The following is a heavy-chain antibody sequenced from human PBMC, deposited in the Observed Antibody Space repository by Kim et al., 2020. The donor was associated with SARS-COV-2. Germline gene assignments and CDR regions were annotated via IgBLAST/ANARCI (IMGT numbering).Heavy chain of an antibody. D-gene: IGHD6-19*01. J-gene: IGHJ6*04. CDR2: T. CDR3: ARGLAVAGRPF. Sequence: TGYAQKVQGRVTMTRNTSISTAYMELSSLRSEDTAVYYCARGLAVAGRPFWGKGTTVTVSS. V-gene: IGHV1-8*01.